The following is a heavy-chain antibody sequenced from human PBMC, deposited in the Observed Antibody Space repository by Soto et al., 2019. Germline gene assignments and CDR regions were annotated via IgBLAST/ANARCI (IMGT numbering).Heavy chain of an antibody. CDR2: ISSSSSYI. D-gene: IGHD3-22*01. CDR1: GFTFSSYS. Sequence: GGSLRLSCAASGFTFSSYSMNWVRQAPGKGLEWVSSISSSSSYIYYADSVKGRFTISRDNAKNSLYLQMNSLRAEDTAVYYCARDQLIGECYYDSSGYYWNDAFDIWGQGTMVTV. J-gene: IGHJ3*02. CDR3: ARDQLIGECYYDSSGYYWNDAFDI. V-gene: IGHV3-21*01.